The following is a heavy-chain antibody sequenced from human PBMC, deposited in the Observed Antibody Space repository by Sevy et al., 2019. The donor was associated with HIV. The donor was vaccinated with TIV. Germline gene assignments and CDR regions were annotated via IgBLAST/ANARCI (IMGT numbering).Heavy chain of an antibody. CDR3: ARDQPVAGFDY. V-gene: IGHV3-7*03. CDR2: IKQDGSEK. J-gene: IGHJ4*02. D-gene: IGHD6-19*01. CDR1: EFTFSSYW. Sequence: GGSLRLSCAASEFTFSSYWRSWVRQAPGKGLEWVANIKQDGSEKYYVDSVKGRFTISRDNAKNSLYLQMNSLRAEDTAVYYCARDQPVAGFDYWGQGTLVTVSS.